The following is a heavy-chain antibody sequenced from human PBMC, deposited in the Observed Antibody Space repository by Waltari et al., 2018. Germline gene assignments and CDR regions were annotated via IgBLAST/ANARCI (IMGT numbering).Heavy chain of an antibody. CDR2: INGDGSST. D-gene: IGHD2-2*01. CDR3: ARGGIVVGWRGLAFDY. Sequence: EVQLVESGGGLVQPGGSLRLSCAASGFTFSSYWMHWVRQAPGQGLVWVSRINGDGSSTSYADSVKGRFTISRDNAKNTLYLQMNSLRAEDTAVYYCARGGIVVGWRGLAFDYWGQGTLVTVSS. V-gene: IGHV3-74*01. CDR1: GFTFSSYW. J-gene: IGHJ4*02.